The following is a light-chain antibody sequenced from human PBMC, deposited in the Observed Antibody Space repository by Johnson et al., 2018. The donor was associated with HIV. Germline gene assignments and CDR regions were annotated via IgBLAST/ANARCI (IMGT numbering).Light chain of an antibody. Sequence: QSVLTQPPSVSAAPGQKVTISCSGSSSNIGNNYVSWYQQLPGTAPKLLIYENNKRPSGIPDRFSGSKSGTSATLGITGLKTGDEADYYCGTWDSSLSAYVFGTGTWVTVL. J-gene: IGLJ1*01. V-gene: IGLV1-51*02. CDR2: ENN. CDR3: GTWDSSLSAYV. CDR1: SSNIGNNY.